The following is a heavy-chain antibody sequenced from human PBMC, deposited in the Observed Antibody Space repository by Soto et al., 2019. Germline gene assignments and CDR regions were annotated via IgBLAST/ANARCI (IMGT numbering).Heavy chain of an antibody. CDR3: ASFATRAAAVEDV. V-gene: IGHV4-34*01. J-gene: IGHJ6*04. D-gene: IGHD6-13*01. CDR2: SNHSGST. CDR1: GGSFSGSY. Sequence: SETLSLTCAVYGGSFSGSYWSWIRQPPGKGLEWIGESNHSGSTNYNPSLKSRVTISVDTSQNQFSLKLSSVTAADTAVYYCASFATRAAAVEDVWGKGTTVTVSS.